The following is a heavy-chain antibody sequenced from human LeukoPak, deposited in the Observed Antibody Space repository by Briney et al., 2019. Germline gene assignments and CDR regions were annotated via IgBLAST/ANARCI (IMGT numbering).Heavy chain of an antibody. CDR3: AQEHFDTSGYYSRFDN. D-gene: IGHD3-22*01. Sequence: PGGSLRLSCAAAGFTFPIHAMNWVRQAPGKGLEWVASRGGSGGRTHYADSVKVRFTISRAHSQTTAYLQMNSLRAHDTAVYYCAQEHFDTSGYYSRFDNWGQGILVTVYS. J-gene: IGHJ4*02. CDR1: GFTFPIHA. V-gene: IGHV3-23*01. CDR2: RGGSGGRT.